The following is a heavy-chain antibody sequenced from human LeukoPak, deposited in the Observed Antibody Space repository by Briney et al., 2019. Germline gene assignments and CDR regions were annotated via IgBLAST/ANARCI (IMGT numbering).Heavy chain of an antibody. J-gene: IGHJ6*03. D-gene: IGHD3-10*01. CDR3: AKDWRYYGAGNYNYYYYIDV. CDR1: GFTFSSYG. CDR2: IRYDGSSK. Sequence: GGSLRLSCAVSGFTFSSYGMHWVRQAPGKGLEWVAFIRYDGSSKYYADSVKGRFTISRDNSKNSLYVQMSSLRPEDTAVYYCAKDWRYYGAGNYNYYYYIDVWGKGTTVTISS. V-gene: IGHV3-30*02.